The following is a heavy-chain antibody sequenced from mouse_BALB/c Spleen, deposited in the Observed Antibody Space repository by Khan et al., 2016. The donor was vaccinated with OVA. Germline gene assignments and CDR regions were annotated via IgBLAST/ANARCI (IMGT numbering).Heavy chain of an antibody. CDR2: IWAGGST. CDR1: GFSLHSYG. V-gene: IGHV2-9*02. J-gene: IGHJ3*01. CDR3: ARAFYYVAWFAF. Sequence: QVQLKESGPGLVAPSQSLSITCTVSGFSLHSYGVHWVRQPPGKGLEWLGVIWAGGSTNHNSALMSRLSISKDNSKSQVFLKMNSLQTDDTAMYYFARAFYYVAWFAFWGQGTLVTVSA. D-gene: IGHD1-1*01.